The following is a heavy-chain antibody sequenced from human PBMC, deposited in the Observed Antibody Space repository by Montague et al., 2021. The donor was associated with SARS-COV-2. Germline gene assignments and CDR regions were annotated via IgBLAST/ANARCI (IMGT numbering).Heavy chain of an antibody. CDR2: IYTLGST. J-gene: IGHJ6*02. Sequence: TLSLTCTVSGDSISSGDHHWSWVRQPAGKGLEWIGYIYTLGSTSYNPSLKSRVTISMDTSKNQLSLKLSSVTAADTAVYFCARSPYRTTYLNGMDVWGQGTTVTVSS. CDR3: ARSPYRTTYLNGMDV. D-gene: IGHD1-14*01. CDR1: GDSISSGDHH. V-gene: IGHV4-61*09.